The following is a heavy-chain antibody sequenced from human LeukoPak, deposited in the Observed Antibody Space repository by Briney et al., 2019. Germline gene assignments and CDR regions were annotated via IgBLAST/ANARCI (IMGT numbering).Heavy chain of an antibody. CDR1: GASISSFY. D-gene: IGHD5-18*01. Sequence: SETLSLTCTVSGASISSFYWTWIRQPPGKGLEWIGDIYYSGSTNYNPSLKSRVTISLDTSKNQFSLKLTSVTAADTAVYFCARSLGAYTYGLVRFWGQGTLVTVSS. J-gene: IGHJ4*02. V-gene: IGHV4-59*01. CDR2: IYYSGST. CDR3: ARSLGAYTYGLVRF.